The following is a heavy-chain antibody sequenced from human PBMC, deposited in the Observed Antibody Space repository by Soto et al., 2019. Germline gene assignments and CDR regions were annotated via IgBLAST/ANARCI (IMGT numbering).Heavy chain of an antibody. Sequence: QVQLVESGGGVVQPGRSLRLSCAASGFTFSSYGMHWVRQAPGKGLEWVAVISYDGSNKYYADSVKGRFTISRDNSKNTLYLQMNSLRADDTAVYYCAKEGELPMDYWGQGTLVTVSS. CDR2: ISYDGSNK. CDR3: AKEGELPMDY. V-gene: IGHV3-30*18. J-gene: IGHJ4*02. CDR1: GFTFSSYG. D-gene: IGHD1-26*01.